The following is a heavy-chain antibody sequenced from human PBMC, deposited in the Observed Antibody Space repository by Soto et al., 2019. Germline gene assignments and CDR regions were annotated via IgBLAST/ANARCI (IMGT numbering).Heavy chain of an antibody. CDR3: ARVKVPAAILGAFDL. J-gene: IGHJ3*01. CDR2: INPLKGDT. Sequence: QAQLVQSGGEMRKPAASVKVSCKASGYTFSTYGITWVRQAPGQGLEWMGWINPLKGDTNSAARFQDRLTMTTDTSTRTAYMELRSLTSDDTAVYYCARVKVPAAILGAFDLWGQGTVVTVSS. D-gene: IGHD2-2*02. V-gene: IGHV1-18*01. CDR1: GYTFSTYG.